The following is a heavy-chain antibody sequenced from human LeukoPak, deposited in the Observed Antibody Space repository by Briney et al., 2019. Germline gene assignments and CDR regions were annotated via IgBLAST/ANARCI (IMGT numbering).Heavy chain of an antibody. V-gene: IGHV5-51*01. J-gene: IGHJ4*02. CDR2: IYPADSDT. Sequence: PGESLKISCQVSGYIFTNYWIGWVRQMPGKGLESMGIIYPADSDTTYSPSFEGQVTISADKSIDTVYLQWSSLKASHTATYYCARQSRDGSKTRGYYFDSWGQGTLVTVSS. CDR3: ARQSRDGSKTRGYYFDS. D-gene: IGHD3-10*01. CDR1: GYIFTNYW.